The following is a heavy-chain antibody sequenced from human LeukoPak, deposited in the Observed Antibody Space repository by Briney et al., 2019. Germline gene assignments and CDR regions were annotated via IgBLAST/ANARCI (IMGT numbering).Heavy chain of an antibody. CDR1: GGSISSYY. J-gene: IGHJ6*03. CDR2: IYYSGST. V-gene: IGHV4-59*01. D-gene: IGHD3-16*01. Sequence: SETLSLTCTVSGGSISSYYWSWIRQPPGKGLEWIGYIYYSGSTNYNPSLKSRVTISLDTSMNQFSLKLSSVTAADTAVYYCARDGAHKNHYYSYYYMDVWGKGTTVTVSS. CDR3: ARDGAHKNHYYSYYYMDV.